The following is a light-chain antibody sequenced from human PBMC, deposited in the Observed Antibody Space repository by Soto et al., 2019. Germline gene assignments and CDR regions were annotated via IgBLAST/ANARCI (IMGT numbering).Light chain of an antibody. V-gene: IGKV2-24*01. Sequence: DIVLTQNPLSSPVTLGQPASISCRSSQSLVHSDGNTYLSWLHQRPGQPPRLLIYKVSNRFSGVPDRFSGSGAGTDFTRKISRVEAEDVGFYFCMQATQYRPYTFGQGTKLEIK. J-gene: IGKJ2*01. CDR3: MQATQYRPYT. CDR2: KVS. CDR1: QSLVHSDGNTY.